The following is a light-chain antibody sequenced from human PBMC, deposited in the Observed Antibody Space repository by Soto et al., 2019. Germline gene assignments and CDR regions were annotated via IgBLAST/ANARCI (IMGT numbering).Light chain of an antibody. CDR1: QSISSY. CDR2: AAS. CDR3: QQSYSTPPFT. Sequence: DIQMTQSPSSLSASVGDRVTITCRASQSISSYLNWYQQKPGKAPKLLIYAASSLQSGVPSRFSGSGSGTDFPLTISSLQPEDFATYYCQQSYSTPPFTFGPGTKVAIQ. J-gene: IGKJ3*01. V-gene: IGKV1-39*01.